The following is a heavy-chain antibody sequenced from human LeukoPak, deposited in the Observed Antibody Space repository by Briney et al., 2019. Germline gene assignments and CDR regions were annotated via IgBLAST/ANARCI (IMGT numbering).Heavy chain of an antibody. CDR2: INPNSGGT. CDR1: GYTSTGYY. D-gene: IGHD3-9*01. J-gene: IGHJ4*02. V-gene: IGHV1-2*02. Sequence: ASVKVSCKASGYTSTGYYMHWVRQAPGQGLEWMGWINPNSGGTNYAQKFQGRVTMTRDTSISTAYMELSRLRSDDTAVYYCARADHYDISTTYPFDNWGQGTLVTVSS. CDR3: ARADHYDISTTYPFDN.